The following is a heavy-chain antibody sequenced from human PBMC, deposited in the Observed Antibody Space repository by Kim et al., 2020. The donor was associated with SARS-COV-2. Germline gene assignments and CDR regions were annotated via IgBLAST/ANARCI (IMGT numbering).Heavy chain of an antibody. Sequence: SGPTLVNPTQTLTMTCTFSGFPLTTTGGGGGWIRQSPGKALEWLALIYWHDDKRYSPSLKSRLAIANDTSKNLGVLIMTKMDTVDTATYYCVHSRYSGWGGYYDGWTDQWGQGALVTVSS. V-gene: IGHV2-5*01. CDR3: VHSRYSGWGGYYDGWTDQ. D-gene: IGHD3-3*01. CDR2: IYWHDDK. J-gene: IGHJ4*02. CDR1: GFPLTTTGGG.